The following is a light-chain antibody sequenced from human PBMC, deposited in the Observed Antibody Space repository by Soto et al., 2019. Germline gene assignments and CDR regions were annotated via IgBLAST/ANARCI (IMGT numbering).Light chain of an antibody. V-gene: IGLV2-14*01. Sequence: QSALTQPASVSGSPGQSVTIACTRTNRDVGSYNLVSWYQQRTGEAPKLIISAVRNRPSGISYRFTGSKTGNTASLTISGHQAEDEAAYYCSSYTTYSTLVFGGGPTLTVL. CDR1: NRDVGSYNL. J-gene: IGLJ3*02. CDR2: AVR. CDR3: SSYTTYSTLV.